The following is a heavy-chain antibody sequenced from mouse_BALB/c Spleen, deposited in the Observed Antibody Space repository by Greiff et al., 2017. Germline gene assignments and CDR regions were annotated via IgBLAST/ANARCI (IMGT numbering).Heavy chain of an antibody. V-gene: IGHV1-15*01. CDR2: IDPETGGT. D-gene: IGHD1-2*01. CDR3: TLLSYGYAMDY. J-gene: IGHJ4*01. CDR1: GYTFTDYE. Sequence: VQLQQSGAELVRPGASVTLSCKASGYTFTDYEMHWVKQTPVHGLEWIGAIDPETGGTAYNQKFKGKATLTADKSSSTAYMELRSLTSEDSAVYYCTLLSYGYAMDYWGQGTSVTVSS.